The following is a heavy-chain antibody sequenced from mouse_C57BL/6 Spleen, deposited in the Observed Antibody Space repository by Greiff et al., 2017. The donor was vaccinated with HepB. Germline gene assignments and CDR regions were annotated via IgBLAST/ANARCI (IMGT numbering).Heavy chain of an antibody. CDR3: ARERGDYGDFDV. J-gene: IGHJ1*03. CDR2: ISYDGSN. Sequence: EVQLQQSGPGLVKPSQSLSLTCSVTGYSITSGYYWNWIRQFPGNKLEWMGYISYDGSNNYNPSLKNRISITRDTSKNQFFLKLNSVTTEDTATYYCARERGDYGDFDVWGTGTTVTVSS. D-gene: IGHD1-1*02. CDR1: GYSITSGYY. V-gene: IGHV3-6*01.